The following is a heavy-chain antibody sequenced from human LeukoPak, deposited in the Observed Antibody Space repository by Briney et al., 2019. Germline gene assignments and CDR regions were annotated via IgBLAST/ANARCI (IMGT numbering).Heavy chain of an antibody. CDR1: GFTFSSYA. D-gene: IGHD3-3*02. V-gene: IGHV3-30*04. CDR3: ARDVAFDGTRPPDY. J-gene: IGHJ4*02. Sequence: PGGSLRLSCAASGFTFSSYAMHWVRQGPGKGLEWVAVMSYDGSNKYYAGSVKGRFTVSRDNSRNTLYLQMNSLRAEDTAVYYCARDVAFDGTRPPDYWGQGTLVTVSS. CDR2: MSYDGSNK.